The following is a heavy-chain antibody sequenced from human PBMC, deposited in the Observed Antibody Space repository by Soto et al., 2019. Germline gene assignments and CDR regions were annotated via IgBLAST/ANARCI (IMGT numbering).Heavy chain of an antibody. CDR2: TYYRSKWYN. CDR1: GDSVSSNSAA. CDR3: ARDFRGSSWYKGYYGMDV. J-gene: IGHJ6*02. V-gene: IGHV6-1*01. D-gene: IGHD6-13*01. Sequence: SQTLSLTCAISGDSVSSNSAAWNWIRQSPSRDLEWLGRTYYRSKWYNDYAVSVKSRITINPDTSKNQFSLQLNSVTPEDTAVYYCARDFRGSSWYKGYYGMDVWGQGTTVTVSS.